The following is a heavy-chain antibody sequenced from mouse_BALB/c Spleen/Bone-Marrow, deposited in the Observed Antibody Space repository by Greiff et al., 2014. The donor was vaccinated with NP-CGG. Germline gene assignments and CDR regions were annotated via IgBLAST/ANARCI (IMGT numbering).Heavy chain of an antibody. CDR1: GFTFSSFG. V-gene: IGHV5-17*02. CDR2: ISSGSTAI. Sequence: DVQLVESGGGLVQPGGSRKLSCAASGFTFSSFGMHWVRQAPEKGLEWVAYISSGSTAICYADTVKGRFTISRDNPKNTLFLQMTSLRSDDTAMYYCARGGNWDDFDVWGAGTTVTVSS. J-gene: IGHJ1*01. D-gene: IGHD4-1*01. CDR3: ARGGNWDDFDV.